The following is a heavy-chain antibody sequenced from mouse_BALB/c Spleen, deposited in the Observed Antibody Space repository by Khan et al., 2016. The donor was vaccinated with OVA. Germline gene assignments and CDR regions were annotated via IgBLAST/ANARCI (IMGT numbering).Heavy chain of an antibody. J-gene: IGHJ3*01. V-gene: IGHV5-6*02. CDR1: GFTFSTYG. Sequence: EVKLEESGGDLVKPEGSLKLSCAASGFTFSTYGMSWVRQTPDKRLEWVATISSGGSYTYYPDSVQGRFTISRDNAKNTLYLQMSSLKSEDTAMFCCARLAYYYDSEGFAYWGQGTLVTVSA. CDR2: ISSGGSYT. D-gene: IGHD1-1*01. CDR3: ARLAYYYDSEGFAY.